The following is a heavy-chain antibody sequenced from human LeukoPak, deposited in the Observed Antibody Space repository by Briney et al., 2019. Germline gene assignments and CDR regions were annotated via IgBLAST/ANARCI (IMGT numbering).Heavy chain of an antibody. CDR1: GYTFTGYY. Sequence: ASVKVSCKASGYTFTGYYTHWVRQAPGQGLEWMGRINPNSGGTNYAQKFQGRVTMTRDTSISTAYMELSRLRSDDTAVYYCARLVTMVRGAVDYWGQGTLVTVSS. J-gene: IGHJ4*02. CDR2: INPNSGGT. V-gene: IGHV1-2*06. D-gene: IGHD3-10*01. CDR3: ARLVTMVRGAVDY.